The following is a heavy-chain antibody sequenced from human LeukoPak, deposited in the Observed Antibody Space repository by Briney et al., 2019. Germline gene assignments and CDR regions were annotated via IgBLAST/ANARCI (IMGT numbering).Heavy chain of an antibody. CDR2: INSNGGST. CDR1: GFTFSSYA. D-gene: IGHD5-24*01. CDR3: VREMATTTSPFNY. V-gene: IGHV3-64D*06. Sequence: GGSLRLSCSVSGFTFSSYAMHWVRQAPGKGLEYVSAINSNGGSTYYADSVKGRFTISRDNSKNTLYLQMSSLRAEDTAMYYCVREMATTTSPFNYWGQGTLVTVSS. J-gene: IGHJ4*02.